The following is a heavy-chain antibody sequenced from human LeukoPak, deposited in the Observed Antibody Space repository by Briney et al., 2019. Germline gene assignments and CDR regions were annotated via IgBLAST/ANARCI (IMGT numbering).Heavy chain of an antibody. V-gene: IGHV1-18*01. J-gene: IGHJ3*01. CDR2: ISAYNGNT. CDR1: GYIFTNYS. CDR3: ALYSRSLNVSDV. Sequence: GASVTVSFKASGYIFTNYSISWVRQAPGQGLEWVGWISAYNGNTNYAQKLQGRVTMTTDTSTSTAYMELRSLRSDDTAVYYCALYSRSLNVSDVGGQGKTVTPSS. D-gene: IGHD2-15*01.